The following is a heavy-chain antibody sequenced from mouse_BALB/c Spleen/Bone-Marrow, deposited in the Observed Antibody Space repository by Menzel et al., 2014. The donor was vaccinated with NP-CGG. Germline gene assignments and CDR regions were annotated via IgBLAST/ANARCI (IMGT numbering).Heavy chain of an antibody. CDR2: ISSGGGST. CDR1: GFAFSSYD. D-gene: IGHD1-1*01. CDR3: AREVLRDYFDY. J-gene: IGHJ2*01. V-gene: IGHV5-12-1*01. Sequence: DEQLVESGGGLVKPGGSLKLSCAASGFAFSSYDMSWVRQTPEKRLEWVAYISSGGGSTYYPDTVKGRFTISRDNAKNTLYLQMSSLKSEDTAMYYCAREVLRDYFDYWGQGTTLTVST.